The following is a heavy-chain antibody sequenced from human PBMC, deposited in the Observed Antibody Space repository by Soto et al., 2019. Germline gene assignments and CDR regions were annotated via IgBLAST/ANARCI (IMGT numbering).Heavy chain of an antibody. J-gene: IGHJ6*03. CDR3: ARGRPVVTPWYYYMDV. CDR1: GYTFTSYY. V-gene: IGHV1-46*03. Sequence: QVQLVQSGAEVKKPGASVKVSCKASGYTFTSYYMHWVRQAPGQGLEWMGIINPSGGSTSYAKKFQGRVTMTRDTSTSTVYMELCSLRSDDTAVYYCARGRPVVTPWYYYMDVWGKGTTVTFSS. CDR2: INPSGGST. D-gene: IGHD3-22*01.